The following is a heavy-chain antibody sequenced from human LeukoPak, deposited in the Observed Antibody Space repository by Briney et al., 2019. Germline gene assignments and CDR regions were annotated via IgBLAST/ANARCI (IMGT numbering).Heavy chain of an antibody. CDR3: ARQLWFRAGWYYYYGMDV. V-gene: IGHV3-30-3*01. D-gene: IGHD5-18*01. CDR2: ISYDGSNK. Sequence: PGGSLRLSCAASGFTFSSYAMHWVRQAPGKGLEWVAVISYDGSNKYYADSVKGRFTISRDNSKNTLYLQMNSLRAEDTAVYYCARQLWFRAGWYYYYGMDVWGQGTTVTVSS. CDR1: GFTFSSYA. J-gene: IGHJ6*02.